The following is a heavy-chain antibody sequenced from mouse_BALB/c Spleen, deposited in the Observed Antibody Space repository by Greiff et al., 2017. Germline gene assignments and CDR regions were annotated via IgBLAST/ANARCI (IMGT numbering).Heavy chain of an antibody. CDR1: GYTFTSYW. D-gene: IGHD2-14*01. Sequence: QVQLQQPGAELVKPGTSVKMSCKASGYTFTSYWMHWVKQRPGQGLEWIGDIYPGSDSTNYNEKFKSKATLTVDTSTSTDYMQLSIMTSEDSAVYYGASHWYDCAKDYWGQGTSVTVSA. V-gene: IGHV1-55*01. J-gene: IGHJ4*01. CDR3: ASHWYDCAKDY. CDR2: IYPGSDST.